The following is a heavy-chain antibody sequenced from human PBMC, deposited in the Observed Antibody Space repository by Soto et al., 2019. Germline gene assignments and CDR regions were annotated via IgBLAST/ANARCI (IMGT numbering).Heavy chain of an antibody. V-gene: IGHV5-10-1*01. CDR2: IDPSDSYT. CDR3: ATSRPGYCSGGSCYPSHY. Sequence: GESLKISCKGSGYSFTSYWISWVRQMPGKGLEWMGRIDPSDSYTNYSPSFQGHVTISADKSISTAYLQWSSLKASDTAMYYCATSRPGYCSGGSCYPSHYWGQGTLVTVSS. D-gene: IGHD2-15*01. J-gene: IGHJ4*02. CDR1: GYSFTSYW.